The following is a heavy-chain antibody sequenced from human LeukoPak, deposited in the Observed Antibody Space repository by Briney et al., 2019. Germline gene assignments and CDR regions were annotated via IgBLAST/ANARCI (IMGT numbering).Heavy chain of an antibody. J-gene: IGHJ4*02. CDR3: ARLRYSSGWSDY. CDR1: GYSFTIYW. CDR2: IYPGDSDT. Sequence: GESLKISCTGSGYSFTIYWIGWVRQMPGKGLEWMGVIYPGDSDTRYSPSFQGQVTISADKSISTAYLQWSSLKASDTAMYYCARLRYSSGWSDYWGQGTLVTVSS. V-gene: IGHV5-51*01. D-gene: IGHD6-19*01.